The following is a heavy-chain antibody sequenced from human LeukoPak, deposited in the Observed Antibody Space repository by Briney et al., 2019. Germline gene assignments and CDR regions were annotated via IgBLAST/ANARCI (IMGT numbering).Heavy chain of an antibody. CDR1: GFTFSSYS. Sequence: PGGSLRLTCVASGFTFSSYSMHGVRQAPGKGLEWVAVISYDGSNKYYADSVKGRFTISRDNSKNTLYLQMNSLRAEDTAVYYCAKDLDRGIDYWGQGTLVTVSS. CDR3: AKDLDRGIDY. J-gene: IGHJ4*02. D-gene: IGHD3-10*01. V-gene: IGHV3-30*04. CDR2: ISYDGSNK.